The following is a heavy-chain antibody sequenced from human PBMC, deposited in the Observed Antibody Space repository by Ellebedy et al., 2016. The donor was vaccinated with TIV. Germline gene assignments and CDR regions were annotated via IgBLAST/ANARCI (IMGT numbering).Heavy chain of an antibody. CDR1: GFSFRGLA. Sequence: GGSLRLSXEASGFSFRGLAMHWVRQVPGKGLQWVSSISGGVDITYYADSAKGRFTISRDNSKNTVYLQMHSLRVDDTAVYYCAKGDNTWEYYIDHWGQGTLVTVSS. J-gene: IGHJ4*02. CDR2: ISGGVDIT. D-gene: IGHD2/OR15-2a*01. CDR3: AKGDNTWEYYIDH. V-gene: IGHV3-23*01.